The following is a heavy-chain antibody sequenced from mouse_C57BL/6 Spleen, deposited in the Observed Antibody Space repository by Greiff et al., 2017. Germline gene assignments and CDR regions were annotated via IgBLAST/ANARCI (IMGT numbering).Heavy chain of an antibody. V-gene: IGHV14-4*01. CDR1: GFNIKDDY. J-gene: IGHJ3*01. D-gene: IGHD2-4*01. CDR2: IDPENGDT. CDR3: TFYDYNRFAY. Sequence: EVQLKESGAELVRPGASVKLSCTASGFNIKDDYMHWVKQRPEQGLEWIGWIDPENGDTEYASKFQGKATITADTSSNTAYLQLSSLTSEDTAVYYCTFYDYNRFAYWGQGTLVTVSA.